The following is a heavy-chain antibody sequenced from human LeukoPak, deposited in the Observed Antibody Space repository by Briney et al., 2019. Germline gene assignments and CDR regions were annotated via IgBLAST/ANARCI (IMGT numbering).Heavy chain of an antibody. CDR1: GGSITSSSYY. D-gene: IGHD3-3*01. Sequence: SETLSLTCTVSGGSITSSSYYWGWIRRPPGKGLECIGNIYYSGTTYYNPSLHSRVTISVDPSKNQFSLKLTSVTATDTAMYFCASRVRFLGGYYMDVWGKGTTVTVPS. CDR2: IYYSGTT. V-gene: IGHV4-39*01. CDR3: ASRVRFLGGYYMDV. J-gene: IGHJ6*03.